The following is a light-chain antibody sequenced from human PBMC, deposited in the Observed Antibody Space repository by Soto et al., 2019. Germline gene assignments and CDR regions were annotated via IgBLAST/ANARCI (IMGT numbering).Light chain of an antibody. CDR1: QSVLYSSNNKNY. J-gene: IGKJ2*01. Sequence: DIVMTQSPDSLAVSLGERATINCKSSQSVLYSSNNKNYLAWYQQKPGQPPKLLIYWASTRESGVPDRFSGSGSGTDFNLTISSLQAEDVAVYYCQQYYSTPFGQGTKLEIK. V-gene: IGKV4-1*01. CDR3: QQYYSTP. CDR2: WAS.